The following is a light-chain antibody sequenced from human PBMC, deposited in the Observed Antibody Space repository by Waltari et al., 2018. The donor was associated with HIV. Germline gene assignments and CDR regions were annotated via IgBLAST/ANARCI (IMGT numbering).Light chain of an antibody. CDR1: QSVSYPSTNKYS. V-gene: IGKV4-1*01. J-gene: IGKJ4*01. CDR3: HQYAIAPLT. CDR2: PAS. Sequence: DIVMTQSPDSLAVSLGARPTISCPSSQSVSYPSTNKYSLAWYQQKPGQPPNLLIDPASIRESVVPDRFSGSGSGTDFTLTIHRLQAEDVAVYYCHQYAIAPLTLGGGTKVEIK.